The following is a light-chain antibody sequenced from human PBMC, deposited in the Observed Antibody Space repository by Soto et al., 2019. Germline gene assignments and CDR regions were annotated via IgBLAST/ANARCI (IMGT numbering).Light chain of an antibody. CDR1: QSVSSN. Sequence: EIVMTQSPATLSVSPGERATLSCRASQSVSSNLAWYQQKPGQTPKLLIYVASTRAPGIPARFSGSGSGTEFTLTISSLQSEDFAAYYCQQYNVWPLTFGGGTKVEFK. J-gene: IGKJ4*01. CDR3: QQYNVWPLT. CDR2: VAS. V-gene: IGKV3-15*01.